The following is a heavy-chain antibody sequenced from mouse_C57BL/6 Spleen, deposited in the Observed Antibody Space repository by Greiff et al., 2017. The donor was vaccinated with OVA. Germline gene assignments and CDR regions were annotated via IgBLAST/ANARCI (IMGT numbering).Heavy chain of an antibody. V-gene: IGHV14-2*01. CDR2: IDPEDGET. J-gene: IGHJ4*01. D-gene: IGHD2-1*01. CDR1: GFNIKDYY. CDR3: ARSRGNYPYYAMDY. Sequence: VQLQQSGAELVKPGASVKLSCTASGFNIKDYYMHWVKQRTEQGLEWIGRIDPEDGETKYAQKFQGKATITADTSSNTAYLQLSSLTSEDTAVYYCARSRGNYPYYAMDYWGQGTSVTVSS.